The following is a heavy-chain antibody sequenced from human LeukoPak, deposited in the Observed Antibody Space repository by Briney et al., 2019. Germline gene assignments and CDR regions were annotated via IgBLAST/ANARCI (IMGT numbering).Heavy chain of an antibody. CDR1: GFTFSNYA. D-gene: IGHD2-21*02. V-gene: IGHV3-23*01. J-gene: IGHJ5*02. Sequence: GGSLRLSCAGSGFTFSNYAMTWVRQAPGKGLEWVSSVSGSGRNTFYPDSVEGRFTISRDNSKNTLYLQMNSLRAEDTAVYYCAKDQAYCGGDCYSGWFDPWGQGTLVTVSS. CDR2: VSGSGRNT. CDR3: AKDQAYCGGDCYSGWFDP.